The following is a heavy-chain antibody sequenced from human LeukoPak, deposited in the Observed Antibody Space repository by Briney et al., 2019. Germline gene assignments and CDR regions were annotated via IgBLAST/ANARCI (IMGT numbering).Heavy chain of an antibody. D-gene: IGHD2-15*01. V-gene: IGHV5-51*01. J-gene: IGHJ5*02. CDR2: IYPGDSDT. CDR3: ARRYCSGGSCSSTGDWFDP. CDR1: GFTFTTHW. Sequence: GESLKISCKGSGFTFTTHWIGWVRQMPGNGVGWRGIIYPGDSDTRYSPYFQGQVTISVDKSITTAYLQWSSLKASDTARYFCARRYCSGGSCSSTGDWFDPWGQGTLVTVSS.